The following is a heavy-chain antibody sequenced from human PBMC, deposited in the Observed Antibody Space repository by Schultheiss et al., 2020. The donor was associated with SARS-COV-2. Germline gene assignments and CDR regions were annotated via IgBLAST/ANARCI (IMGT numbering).Heavy chain of an antibody. V-gene: IGHV4-59*08. CDR3: ARLVYGDYVGYYFDY. D-gene: IGHD4-17*01. CDR2: INYRGST. J-gene: IGHJ4*02. CDR1: GGSISSYY. Sequence: SETLSLTCTVSGGSISSYYWSWIRQPPGKGLEWIGYINYRGSTNYNPSLKSRVTISVDTSKNQFSLKLSSVTAADTAVYYCARLVYGDYVGYYFDYWGQGTLVTVSS.